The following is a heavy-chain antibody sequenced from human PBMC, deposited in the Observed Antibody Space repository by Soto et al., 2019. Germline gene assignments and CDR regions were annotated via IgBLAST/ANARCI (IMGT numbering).Heavy chain of an antibody. CDR2: FGPEDGEA. CDR3: ATGVTGFDY. CDR1: GYSLTELA. Sequence: QVQLVQSGAEVKKPGALVKVSCKVSGYSLTELAMHWVRQAPGKGLEWMGGFGPEDGEAIYAQNFQGRVTMTEDTSTDTAYMELSSLRSEDTAIYYCATGVTGFDYWGQGTLVTVSS. J-gene: IGHJ4*02. D-gene: IGHD2-21*02. V-gene: IGHV1-24*01.